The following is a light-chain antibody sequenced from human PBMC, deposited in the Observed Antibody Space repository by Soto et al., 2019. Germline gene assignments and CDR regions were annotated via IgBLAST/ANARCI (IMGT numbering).Light chain of an antibody. CDR3: QSYDTRLSGWV. J-gene: IGLJ3*02. V-gene: IGLV1-40*01. Sequence: QSVLTQPPSVSGAPGQRVTISCTGSSSNIGAHYDVHWYQQLPGTAPKLLIHGNVNRPSGVPGRFSGSKSGTSASLSIAGLQAEDEADYYCQSYDTRLSGWVFGGGTKLTVL. CDR1: SSNIGAHYD. CDR2: GNV.